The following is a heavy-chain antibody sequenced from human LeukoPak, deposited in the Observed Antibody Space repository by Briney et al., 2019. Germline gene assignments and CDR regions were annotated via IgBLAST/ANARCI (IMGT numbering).Heavy chain of an antibody. Sequence: GGSLRLSCAASGFTFSNYAMSWVRQAPGKGLEGVSTIRGSGGTTFYADSVKGRFTISRDSSKNTLYLQMNSLRAVDTAIFYCAKSGGPPYSYGSGTYEDSWGQGTLVTVSS. CDR3: AKSGGPPYSYGSGTYEDS. CDR2: IRGSGGTT. V-gene: IGHV3-23*01. J-gene: IGHJ4*02. CDR1: GFTFSNYA. D-gene: IGHD3-10*01.